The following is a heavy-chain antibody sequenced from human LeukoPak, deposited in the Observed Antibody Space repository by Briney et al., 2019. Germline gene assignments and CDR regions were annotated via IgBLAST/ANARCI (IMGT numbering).Heavy chain of an antibody. CDR3: ARASGAVWYFDL. J-gene: IGHJ2*01. Sequence: SETLSLSCAVYGGSFTGYYFSWIRQPPGKGLEWIGEINRSGSTNYNPSLKSRVTISVDTSKSQFSLRLTSVTAADTAVYYCARASGAVWYFDLWGRGTLVTVSS. V-gene: IGHV4-34*01. CDR2: INRSGST. CDR1: GGSFTGYY. D-gene: IGHD6-19*01.